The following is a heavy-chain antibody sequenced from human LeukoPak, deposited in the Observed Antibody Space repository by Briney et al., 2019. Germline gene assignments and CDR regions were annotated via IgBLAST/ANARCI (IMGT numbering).Heavy chain of an antibody. CDR1: GFTFTDYY. CDR2: ISSGSSDT. CDR3: ARESERSGWYDY. V-gene: IGHV3-11*05. D-gene: IGHD6-13*01. J-gene: IGHJ4*02. Sequence: GGSLRLSCAASGFTFTDYYMSWIRQAPGKGLEWLSYISSGSSDTNYADSVRGRFTISRDNSKNSLSLQMSSLRSEDTALYFCARESERSGWYDYWGQGTLVTVSS.